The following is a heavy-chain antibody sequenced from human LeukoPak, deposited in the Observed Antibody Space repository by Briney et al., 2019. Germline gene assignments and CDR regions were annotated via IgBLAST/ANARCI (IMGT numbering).Heavy chain of an antibody. CDR3: AREDDSSGYYPWDFDY. CDR2: ISSSSSYI. J-gene: IGHJ4*02. D-gene: IGHD3-22*01. V-gene: IGHV3-21*01. Sequence: GGSLRLSCAASGFTFSSYEMNWVRQAPGKGLEWVSSISSSSSYIYYADSVKGRFTISRDNAKNSLYLQMNSLRAEDTAVYYCAREDDSSGYYPWDFDYWGQGTLVTVSS. CDR1: GFTFSSYE.